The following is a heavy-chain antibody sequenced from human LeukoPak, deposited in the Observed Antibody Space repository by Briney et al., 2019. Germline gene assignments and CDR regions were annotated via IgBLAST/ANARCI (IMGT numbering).Heavy chain of an antibody. CDR1: GFTFSSYA. Sequence: GGCLRLSCAASGFTFSSYAMHWVRQAPGKGLEWVAVISYDGSNKYYADSVKGRFTISRDNSKNTLYLQMNSLRAEDTAVYYCARETTVAGPGYFDYWGQGTLVTVSS. J-gene: IGHJ4*02. V-gene: IGHV3-30-3*01. CDR3: ARETTVAGPGYFDY. D-gene: IGHD6-19*01. CDR2: ISYDGSNK.